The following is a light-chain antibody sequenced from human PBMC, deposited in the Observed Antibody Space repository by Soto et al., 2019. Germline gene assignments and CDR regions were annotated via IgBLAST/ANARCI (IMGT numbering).Light chain of an antibody. Sequence: EIVLTQSPSTLSLSVGERATISCRASQSVSSYLAWYQHKPGQAPKLLIYDASIMATGIPSRFSGSGSGTDFTLTISSLQPEDFAVYYCQQRSNWPSAFGQGTRLEIK. CDR3: QQRSNWPSA. CDR1: QSVSSY. J-gene: IGKJ5*01. CDR2: DAS. V-gene: IGKV3-11*01.